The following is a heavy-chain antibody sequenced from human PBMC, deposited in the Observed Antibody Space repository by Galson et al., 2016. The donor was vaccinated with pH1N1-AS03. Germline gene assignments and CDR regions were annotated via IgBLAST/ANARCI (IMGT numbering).Heavy chain of an antibody. Sequence: LRLSCAASGFTFSSYAMSWVRQAPGKGLDWVSSISGSGGDTYYADPVKGRFTISRDNSKNTLYLQMNSLRAEDTAVYYCAMFPIVEVPGDFQDMAVWGKGTTVSVSS. CDR2: ISGSGGDT. CDR1: GFTFSSYA. V-gene: IGHV3-23*01. CDR3: AMFPIVEVPGDFQDMAV. D-gene: IGHD2-2*01. J-gene: IGHJ6*03.